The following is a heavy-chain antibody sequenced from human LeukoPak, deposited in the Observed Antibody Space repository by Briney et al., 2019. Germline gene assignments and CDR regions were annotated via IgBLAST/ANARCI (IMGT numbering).Heavy chain of an antibody. Sequence: SETLSLTCTASGGSISSYYWSWIRQPAGKGLEWIGRIYTSGSTNYNPSLKSRVTITVDKSKNQFSLKLSAVTAAETAVYYCAREGVGGIWGQGTMVTVSS. D-gene: IGHD1-26*01. V-gene: IGHV4-4*07. CDR2: IYTSGST. CDR1: GGSISSYY. CDR3: AREGVGGI. J-gene: IGHJ3*02.